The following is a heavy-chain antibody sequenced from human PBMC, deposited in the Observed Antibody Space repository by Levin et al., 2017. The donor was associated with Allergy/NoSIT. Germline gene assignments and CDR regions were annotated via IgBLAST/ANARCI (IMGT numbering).Heavy chain of an antibody. CDR1: GFTFSTYA. J-gene: IGHJ3*02. V-gene: IGHV3-23*01. CDR2: IGGSGTHP. Sequence: GGSLRLSCAASGFTFSTYAMSWLRQTPGKGLEWVSAIGGSGTHPNYADSVRGRFTISRDNSRNTLYLEMNSLRGEDTAVYYCAKEKPNSSGYETAFDIWGQGTMVTVSS. CDR3: AKEKPNSSGYETAFDI. D-gene: IGHD3-22*01.